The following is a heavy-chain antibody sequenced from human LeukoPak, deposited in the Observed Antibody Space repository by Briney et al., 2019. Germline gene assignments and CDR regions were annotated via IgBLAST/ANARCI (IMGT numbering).Heavy chain of an antibody. D-gene: IGHD3-22*01. CDR2: IYHSGST. CDR1: GGSISSSNW. Sequence: SETLSLTCAVSGGSISSSNWWSWVRQPPGKGLEWIGEIYHSGSTNYNPSLKSRVTISVDKSKNHFSLKLSSVTAADTAVYYCARDPGGYYYDSSGFDYWGQGTLVTVSS. J-gene: IGHJ4*02. CDR3: ARDPGGYYYDSSGFDY. V-gene: IGHV4-4*02.